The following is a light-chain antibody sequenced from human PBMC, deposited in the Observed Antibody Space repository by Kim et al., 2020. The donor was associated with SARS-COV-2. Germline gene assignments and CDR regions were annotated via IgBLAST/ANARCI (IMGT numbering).Light chain of an antibody. Sequence: RSLSRRERATLSGRARQSVRQLAWFQQKPGQAPRLLINAVSNRATGIPDRVSGSGSGTDFTLTISRLEPEDSAVYYCHQYSSTPKTFGQGTKLEI. CDR1: QSVRQ. CDR2: AVS. CDR3: HQYSSTPKT. J-gene: IGKJ2*01. V-gene: IGKV3-20*01.